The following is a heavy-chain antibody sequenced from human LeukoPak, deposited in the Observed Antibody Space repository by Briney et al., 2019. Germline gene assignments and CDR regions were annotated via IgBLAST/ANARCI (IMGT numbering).Heavy chain of an antibody. CDR3: ARQDSSSWYSENWFDP. V-gene: IGHV7-4-1*02. D-gene: IGHD6-13*01. J-gene: IGHJ5*02. Sequence: GASVKVSCTASGYTFTSYAMNWVRQAPGQGLEWMGWINTNTGNPTYAQGFTGRFVFSLDTSVSTAYLQISSLKAEDTAVYYCARQDSSSWYSENWFDPWGQGTLVTVSS. CDR1: GYTFTSYA. CDR2: INTNTGNP.